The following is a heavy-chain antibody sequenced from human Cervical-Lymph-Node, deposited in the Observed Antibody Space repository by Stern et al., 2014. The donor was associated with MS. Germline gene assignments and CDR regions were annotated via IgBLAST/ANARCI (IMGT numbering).Heavy chain of an antibody. V-gene: IGHV3-7*01. CDR2: IKRDGSET. J-gene: IGHJ5*01. CDR1: GSTFSTSW. Sequence: EVHLVESGGGLVQPGGSQRLSCVASGSTFSTSWMSWVRQAPGKGLEWVANIKRDGSETYYLDSVKGRFTISRDNAKSSLHLEMNSLRAEDTAVYYCTRFLQSGWSDLFDSWGRGTLVTVSS. D-gene: IGHD6-19*01. CDR3: TRFLQSGWSDLFDS.